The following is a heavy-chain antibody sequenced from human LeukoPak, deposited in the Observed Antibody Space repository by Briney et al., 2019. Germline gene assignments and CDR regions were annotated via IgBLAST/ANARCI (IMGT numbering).Heavy chain of an antibody. CDR3: ARVRYDRSGYYYDY. CDR1: GGSISSYY. J-gene: IGHJ4*02. V-gene: IGHV4-59*12. D-gene: IGHD3-22*01. Sequence: PSETLSLTCTVSGGSISSYYWSWIRQPPGKGLEWIGYIYYSGSTNYNPSLKSRVTISVDTSKNQFSLKVSSVTAADTAVYYCARVRYDRSGYYYDYWGQGTLVTVSS. CDR2: IYYSGST.